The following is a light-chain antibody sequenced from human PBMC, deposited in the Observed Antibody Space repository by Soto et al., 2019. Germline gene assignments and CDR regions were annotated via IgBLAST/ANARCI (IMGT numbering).Light chain of an antibody. CDR3: SSYASSTTFV. CDR2: DVS. CDR1: SSDIGAYKY. J-gene: IGLJ1*01. Sequence: QSVLTQPASVSGSPGQSITVSCTGTSSDIGAYKYVSWYQQHPGKAPKLIIYDVSNWPSGVSNRFSGSRSGNTASLTISGLQAEDEADYYCSSYASSTTFVFGTGTKLTVL. V-gene: IGLV2-14*03.